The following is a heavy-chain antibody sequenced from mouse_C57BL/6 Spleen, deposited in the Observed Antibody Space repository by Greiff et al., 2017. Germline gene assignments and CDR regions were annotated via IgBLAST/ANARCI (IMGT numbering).Heavy chain of an antibody. V-gene: IGHV1-22*01. CDR3: ARDYYDSSSYFDY. D-gene: IGHD1-1*01. CDR1: GYTFTDYN. Sequence: VQLQQSGPELVKPGASVKMSCKASGYTFTDYNMHWVKQSHGKSLEWIGYINPNNGGTSYNQKFKGKATLTVNKSSSTAYMELRSLTSEDSAVYYCARDYYDSSSYFDYWGQGTTLTVSS. CDR2: INPNNGGT. J-gene: IGHJ2*01.